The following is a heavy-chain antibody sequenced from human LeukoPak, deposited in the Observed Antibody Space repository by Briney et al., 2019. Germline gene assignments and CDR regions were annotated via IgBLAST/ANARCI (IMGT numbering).Heavy chain of an antibody. CDR1: GFTFSSYE. CDR3: AKGGAQV. D-gene: IGHD1-26*01. V-gene: IGHV3-23*01. Sequence: GGSLRLSCAASGFTFSSYEMNWVRQAPGKGLEWVSAISSTGGSTYYADSVRGRFIISRDSSKNTLYLQMNSLRVEDTAVYYCAKGGAQVGGQGTLVTVSS. CDR2: ISSTGGST. J-gene: IGHJ4*02.